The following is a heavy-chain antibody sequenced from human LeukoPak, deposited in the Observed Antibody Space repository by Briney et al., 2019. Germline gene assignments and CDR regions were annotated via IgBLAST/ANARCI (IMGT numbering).Heavy chain of an antibody. V-gene: IGHV3-30*04. CDR3: ASDRSTEMATSWRYFDY. CDR1: GFTFTSYT. J-gene: IGHJ4*02. D-gene: IGHD5-24*01. Sequence: PGGSLRLSCAASGFTFTSYTMHWVRQAPGKGLEWVAVISYDGSNNYYAHSVRGRFTISRDNSKNTLYLQMNSLRAEDTAVSYCASDRSTEMATSWRYFDYWGQGTLVTVSS. CDR2: ISYDGSNN.